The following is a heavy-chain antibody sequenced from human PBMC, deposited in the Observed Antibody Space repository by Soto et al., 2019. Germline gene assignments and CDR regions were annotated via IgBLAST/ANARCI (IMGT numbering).Heavy chain of an antibody. CDR2: ISYDGSNK. CDR1: GFTFSSSA. Sequence: QVQLVESGGGVVQPGRSLRLSCAASGFTFSSSAMHWVRQAPGKGLEWVAVISYDGSNKYYADSVNGRFTISRDNSKNTLYLHMSGVGADDTAVYYCARDLRAWIQDSGAFDIWGEVTMVTVAS. V-gene: IGHV3-30-3*01. D-gene: IGHD5-18*01. J-gene: IGHJ3*02. CDR3: ARDLRAWIQDSGAFDI.